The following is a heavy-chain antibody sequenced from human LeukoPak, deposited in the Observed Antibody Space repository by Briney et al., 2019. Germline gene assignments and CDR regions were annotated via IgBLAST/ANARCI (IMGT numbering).Heavy chain of an antibody. CDR3: ARPKDSGSYAFDI. CDR2: IYPGDSDT. J-gene: IGHJ3*02. D-gene: IGHD1-26*01. CDR1: GYSFTNFW. Sequence: GESLKISCKGSGYSFTNFWIGWVRQMPGKGLEWMGIIYPGDSDTRYSPSLQGQVTISADKSISTAYLQWSSLKASDTAMYYCARPKDSGSYAFDIWGQGTMVTVSS. V-gene: IGHV5-51*01.